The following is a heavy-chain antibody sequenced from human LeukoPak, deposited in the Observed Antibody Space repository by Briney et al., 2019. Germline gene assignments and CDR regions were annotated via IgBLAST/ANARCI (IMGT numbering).Heavy chain of an antibody. D-gene: IGHD3-10*01. Sequence: SETLSLTCTVSGVSISGYYWNWIRQPPGKGLEWIGYIYYSGSTNYNPSLRSRVTISLDTSKNQFSLKLSSVTAADTAVYYCARQTGYGLVSFDFWGQGTLVTVSS. J-gene: IGHJ4*02. CDR3: ARQTGYGLVSFDF. V-gene: IGHV4-59*08. CDR2: IYYSGST. CDR1: GVSISGYY.